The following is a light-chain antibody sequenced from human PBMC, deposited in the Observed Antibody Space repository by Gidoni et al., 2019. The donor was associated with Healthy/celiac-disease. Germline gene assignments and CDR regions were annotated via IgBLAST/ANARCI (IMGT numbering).Light chain of an antibody. Sequence: DIQMTQSPSSLSASVGDRVTITCRASQGISIYLDWYQQKPGKVPKLLIYAASTLQSGVPSRFSGSGSGTDFTRTISSLQPEDGATYYCQKYNSAQWTFGQGTKVEIK. J-gene: IGKJ1*01. V-gene: IGKV1-27*01. CDR2: AAS. CDR1: QGISIY. CDR3: QKYNSAQWT.